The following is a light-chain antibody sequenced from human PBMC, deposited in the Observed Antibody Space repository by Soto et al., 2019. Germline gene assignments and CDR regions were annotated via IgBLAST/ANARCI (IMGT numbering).Light chain of an antibody. Sequence: DIQMTQSPSTVSAYVGDSVTITCRASQSITTWLAWYQQRPGKAPKLLIYDVSSLQSGVPSRFSGSGSGTEFTLTISSLQPDDSATYYCQQYNSYSPTFGQGTKVDIK. CDR1: QSITTW. V-gene: IGKV1-5*01. J-gene: IGKJ1*01. CDR2: DVS. CDR3: QQYNSYSPT.